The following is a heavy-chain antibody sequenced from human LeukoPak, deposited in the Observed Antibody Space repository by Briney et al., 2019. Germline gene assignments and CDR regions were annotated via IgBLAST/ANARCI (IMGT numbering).Heavy chain of an antibody. CDR1: GFTFSSYA. CDR3: AKDLRTYYYDSSGYLYGMDV. J-gene: IGHJ6*02. Sequence: GGSLRLSCAASGFTFSSYAMSWVRQAPGKGLEWVSAISGSGGSTYYADSVKGRFTISRDNSKNTLYLQMNGLRAEDTAVYYCAKDLRTYYYDSSGYLYGMDVWGQGTTVTVSS. D-gene: IGHD3-22*01. V-gene: IGHV3-23*01. CDR2: ISGSGGST.